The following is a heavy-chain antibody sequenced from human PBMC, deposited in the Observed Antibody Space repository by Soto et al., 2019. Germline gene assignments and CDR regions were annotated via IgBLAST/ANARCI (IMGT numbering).Heavy chain of an antibody. CDR1: GGSIRSYY. Sequence: QVQLQESGPGLVKPSETLSLTCTVSGGSIRSYYWSWIRQPPGRGLECIGYIYYSGSTNYNPSLKRRVTISLDTSKNQFSLKLSSVTAADTAVYYCVRGGGRGYMDVWGKGTTVTVSS. CDR3: VRGGGRGYMDV. D-gene: IGHD3-16*01. J-gene: IGHJ6*03. V-gene: IGHV4-59*01. CDR2: IYYSGST.